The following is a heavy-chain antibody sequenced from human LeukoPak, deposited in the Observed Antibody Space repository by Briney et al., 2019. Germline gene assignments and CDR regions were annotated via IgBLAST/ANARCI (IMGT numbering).Heavy chain of an antibody. V-gene: IGHV3-30-3*01. Sequence: GRSLRLSCAASGFTFSSYAMHWVRQAPGKGLEWVAVISYDGSNKYYADSVKGRFTISRDNSKNTLYLQMNSLRAEDTAVYCCARDVLGYCSSTSCLLGGGWGQGTLVTVSS. CDR3: ARDVLGYCSSTSCLLGGG. J-gene: IGHJ4*02. CDR2: ISYDGSNK. CDR1: GFTFSSYA. D-gene: IGHD2-2*01.